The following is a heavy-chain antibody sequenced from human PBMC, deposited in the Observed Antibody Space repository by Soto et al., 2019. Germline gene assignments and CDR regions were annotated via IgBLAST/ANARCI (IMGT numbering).Heavy chain of an antibody. D-gene: IGHD6-13*01. CDR1: GYTFTSYA. CDR2: INAGNGNT. CDR3: ARESLTYSSSWGSWFDP. J-gene: IGHJ5*02. V-gene: IGHV1-3*01. Sequence: GASVKVSCKASGYTFTSYAMHWVRQAPGQRLEWMGWINAGNGNTKYSQKFQGRVTITRDTSASTAYMELSSLRSEDTAVYYCARESLTYSSSWGSWFDPWGQGTLVTVS.